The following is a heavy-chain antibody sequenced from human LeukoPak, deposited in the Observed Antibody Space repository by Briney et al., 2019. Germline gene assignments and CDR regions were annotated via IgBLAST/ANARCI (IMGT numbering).Heavy chain of an antibody. CDR2: ISYDGSNK. CDR1: GFTFSSYA. V-gene: IGHV3-30*04. CDR3: ANYDSSGLIDY. J-gene: IGHJ4*02. Sequence: PGGSLRLSCAASGFTFSSYAMHWVRQAPGKGLEWVAVISYDGSNKYYADSVKGRFTISRDNSKNTLYLQMNSLRAEDTAVYYCANYDSSGLIDYWGQGTLVTVSS. D-gene: IGHD3-22*01.